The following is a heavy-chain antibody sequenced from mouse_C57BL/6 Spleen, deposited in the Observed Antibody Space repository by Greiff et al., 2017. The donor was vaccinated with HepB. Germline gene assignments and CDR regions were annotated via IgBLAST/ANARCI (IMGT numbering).Heavy chain of an antibody. Sequence: QVQLQQPGAELVRPGTSVKLSCKASGYTFTSYWMHWVKQRPGQGLEWIGVIDPSDSYTNYNQKFKGKATLTVDTSSSTAYMKLSSLTSEDSAVYYGARKGDYDDPSYAMDYWGQGTSVTVSS. J-gene: IGHJ4*01. D-gene: IGHD2-4*01. CDR3: ARKGDYDDPSYAMDY. CDR2: IDPSDSYT. CDR1: GYTFTSYW. V-gene: IGHV1-59*01.